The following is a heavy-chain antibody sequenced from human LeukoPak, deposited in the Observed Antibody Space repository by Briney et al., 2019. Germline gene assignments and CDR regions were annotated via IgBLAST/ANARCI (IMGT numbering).Heavy chain of an antibody. CDR1: GFTVSNNY. CDR3: GRDFLRSSGYY. J-gene: IGHJ4*02. D-gene: IGHD3-22*01. Sequence: PGGSLRLSCAASGFTVSNNYMSWVRQAPGKGLEWVSVIYSGGSIYYADSVKGRFTISRDNSKNTLYLQMNSLRVEDTAVYYCGRDFLRSSGYYWGQGPLVTVPS. CDR2: IYSGGSI. V-gene: IGHV3-53*01.